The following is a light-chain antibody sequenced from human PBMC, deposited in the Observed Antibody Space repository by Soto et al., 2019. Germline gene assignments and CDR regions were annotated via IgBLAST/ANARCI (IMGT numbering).Light chain of an antibody. CDR2: EVS. CDR3: TSYTSSSTLL. V-gene: IGLV2-14*01. CDR1: SSDVGGYNY. Sequence: QSALTQPASVSGSLGQSITISCTGTSSDVGGYNYVSGYQQHPGKAPKLIIYEVSYRPSGISYRVSGSKSGNTASLTISGLRAEDEADFYCTSYTSSSTLLFGGGTKVTVL. J-gene: IGLJ3*02.